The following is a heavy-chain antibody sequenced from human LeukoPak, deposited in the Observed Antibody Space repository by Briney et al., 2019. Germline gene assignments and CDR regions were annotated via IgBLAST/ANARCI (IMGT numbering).Heavy chain of an antibody. J-gene: IGHJ4*02. Sequence: GGSLRLSCAASGFTFTSYAMSWVRQAPGNPGKGLEWVSTISGSGGSTYYAGSVKGRFTISRDNSKNTLYLQMSSLRAEDTAVYYCASWYGAPRHYVDNWGQGTLVTVSS. D-gene: IGHD4-17*01. V-gene: IGHV3-23*01. CDR2: ISGSGGST. CDR1: GFTFTSYA. CDR3: ASWYGAPRHYVDN.